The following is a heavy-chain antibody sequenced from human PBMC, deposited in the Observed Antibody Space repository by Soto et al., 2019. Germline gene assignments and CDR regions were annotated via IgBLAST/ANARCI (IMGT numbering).Heavy chain of an antibody. CDR2: ISGSGGST. V-gene: IGHV3-23*01. CDR3: AKDPHYDFWSGYNWFDT. D-gene: IGHD3-3*01. J-gene: IGHJ5*02. Sequence: GGSLRLSCAASGFTFSSYAMSWVRQAPGKGLEWVSAISGSGGSTYYADSVKGRFTISRDNSKNTLYLQMNSLRAEDTAVYYCAKDPHYDFWSGYNWFDTWGQGNLVTVSS. CDR1: GFTFSSYA.